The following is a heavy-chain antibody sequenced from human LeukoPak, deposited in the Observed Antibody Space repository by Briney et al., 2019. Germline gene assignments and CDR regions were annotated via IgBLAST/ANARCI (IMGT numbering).Heavy chain of an antibody. D-gene: IGHD3-22*01. V-gene: IGHV4-30-4*01. CDR2: MYYSGST. CDR1: GGSISSGDYY. Sequence: SETLSLTCTGSGGSISSGDYYCSWIRQPPGKGLEWIAYMYYSGSTYYNPSLKSRVTMSADTSKNQLSLKLSSVTAADTAVYYCARPYYYDSRIDPWGQGILVTVSS. CDR3: ARPYYYDSRIDP. J-gene: IGHJ5*02.